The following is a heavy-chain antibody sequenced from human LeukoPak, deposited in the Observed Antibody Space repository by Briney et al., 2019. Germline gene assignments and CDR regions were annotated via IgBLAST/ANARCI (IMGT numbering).Heavy chain of an antibody. CDR3: ARLVGDRPYYFDY. D-gene: IGHD2-15*01. Sequence: SETLSLTCTVSGGSISSSSYYWGWIRQPPGKGLEWIGSIYYSGSTYYNPSLKSRVTISVDTSKNQFSLKLSSVTAADTAVYYCARLVGDRPYYFDYWGQGTLVTVSS. J-gene: IGHJ4*02. V-gene: IGHV4-39*01. CDR1: GGSISSSSYY. CDR2: IYYSGST.